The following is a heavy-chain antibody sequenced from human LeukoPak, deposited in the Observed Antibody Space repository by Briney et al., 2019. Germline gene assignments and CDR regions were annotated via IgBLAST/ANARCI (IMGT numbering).Heavy chain of an antibody. J-gene: IGHJ4*02. V-gene: IGHV1-46*01. CDR1: GYTFTSNY. CDR2: ISPSGGST. CDR3: ARDDRLVQFGN. Sequence: ASVKVSCKAFGYTFTSNYMHWVRQAPGQGPEWMGVISPSGGSTTYAQKFQGRVTLTRDMSTSTDYLELSSLRSEDTAVYYCARDDRLVQFGNWGQGTLVTVSS. D-gene: IGHD1-1*01.